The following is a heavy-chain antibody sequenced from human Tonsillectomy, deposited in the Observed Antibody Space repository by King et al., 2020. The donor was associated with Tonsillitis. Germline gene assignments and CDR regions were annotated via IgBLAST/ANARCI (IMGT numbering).Heavy chain of an antibody. Sequence: VQLVESGGGLVQPGGSLRLSCAASGFTFNNYAMSWVRQAPGKGLEWVSGISGSGGTTYYADSVKGRFTISRDNSKSTLYLQMNSLRAEDTAIYYCAKEDLIVVVAATVDYWGQGTLVTVSS. V-gene: IGHV3-23*04. CDR2: ISGSGGTT. D-gene: IGHD2-15*01. CDR3: AKEDLIVVVAATVDY. CDR1: GFTFNNYA. J-gene: IGHJ4*02.